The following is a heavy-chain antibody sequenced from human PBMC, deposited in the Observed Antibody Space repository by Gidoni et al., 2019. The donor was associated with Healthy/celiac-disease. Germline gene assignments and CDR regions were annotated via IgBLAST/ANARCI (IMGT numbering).Heavy chain of an antibody. CDR1: GGPFSSYA. V-gene: IGHV1-69*06. J-gene: IGHJ4*02. CDR2: IIPIFGTA. CDR3: ATQYYYDSSGYYGIDY. D-gene: IGHD3-22*01. Sequence: QVQLVQSGAEVKKPGSSVTVSCQASGGPFSSYAISWVRQAPGQGLEWMGGIIPIFGTANYAQKFQGRVTITADKSTSTAYMELSSLRSEDTAVYYCATQYYYDSSGYYGIDYWGQGTLVTVSS.